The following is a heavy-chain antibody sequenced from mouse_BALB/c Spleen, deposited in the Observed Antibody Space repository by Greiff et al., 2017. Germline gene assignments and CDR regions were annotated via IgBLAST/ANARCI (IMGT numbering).Heavy chain of an antibody. V-gene: IGHV1-9*01. CDR1: GYTFSSYW. CDR2: ILPGSGST. D-gene: IGHD2-14*01. J-gene: IGHJ3*01. CDR3: ARSNYRPQAWFAY. Sequence: VQLQQSGAELMKPGASVKISCKATGYTFSSYWIEWVKQRPGHGLEWIGEILPGSGSTNYNEKFKGKATFTADTSSNTAYMQLSSLTSEDSAVYYCARSNYRPQAWFAYWGQGTLVTVSA.